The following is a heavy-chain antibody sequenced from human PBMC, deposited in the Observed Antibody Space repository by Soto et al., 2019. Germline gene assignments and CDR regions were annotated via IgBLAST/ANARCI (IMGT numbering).Heavy chain of an antibody. CDR1: GFTFSGSP. CDR3: TTLYGSGT. D-gene: IGHD3-10*01. V-gene: IGHV3-73*02. Sequence: EVQLVESGGGLVRTGGSLKLSCVASGFTFSGSPMHWVRQASGKGLEWVGRIRTEANSYATAYAASVKGRFTISRDDSKNTAYLQMNSLKIEDTAVYYCTTLYGSGTWGQGTLVTVSS. CDR2: IRTEANSYAT. J-gene: IGHJ4*02.